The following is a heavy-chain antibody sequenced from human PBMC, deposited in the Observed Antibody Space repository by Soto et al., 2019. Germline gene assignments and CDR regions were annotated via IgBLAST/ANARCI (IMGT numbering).Heavy chain of an antibody. D-gene: IGHD5-12*01. CDR1: GFTFSSYA. J-gene: IGHJ4*02. CDR2: ISGSGGST. CDR3: AKDFVDIVATMGLFFRIAVAGTDYFDY. Sequence: GGSLRLSCAASGFTFSSYAMSWVRQAPGKGLEWVSAISGSGGSTYYADSVKGRFTISRDNSKNTLYLQMNSLRAEDTAVYYCAKDFVDIVATMGLFFRIAVAGTDYFDYWGQGTLVTVSS. V-gene: IGHV3-23*01.